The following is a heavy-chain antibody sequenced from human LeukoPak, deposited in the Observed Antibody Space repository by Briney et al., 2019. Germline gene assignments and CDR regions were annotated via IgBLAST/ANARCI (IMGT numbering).Heavy chain of an antibody. D-gene: IGHD1-26*01. CDR3: ARENSGSYHGGFDY. J-gene: IGHJ4*02. Sequence: ASVNVSCKASGYTFTGYYMHWVRQAPGQGLEWMGWINPNSGGTNYAQKFQGRVTMTRDTSISTAYMELSRLRSDDTAVYYCARENSGSYHGGFDYWGQGTLVTVSS. CDR1: GYTFTGYY. V-gene: IGHV1-2*02. CDR2: INPNSGGT.